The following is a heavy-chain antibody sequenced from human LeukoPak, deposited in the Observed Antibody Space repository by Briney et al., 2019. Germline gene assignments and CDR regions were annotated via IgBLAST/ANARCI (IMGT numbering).Heavy chain of an antibody. CDR1: GGTFSSYA. CDR3: ARAPLTYYYDSSGYPCHY. Sequence: ASVKVSCKASGGTFSSYAISWVRQAPGQGLERMGGIIPIFGTANYAQKFQGRVTITADESTSTAYMELSSLRSEDTAVYYCARAPLTYYYDSSGYPCHYWGQGTLVTVSS. CDR2: IIPIFGTA. D-gene: IGHD3-22*01. V-gene: IGHV1-69*13. J-gene: IGHJ4*02.